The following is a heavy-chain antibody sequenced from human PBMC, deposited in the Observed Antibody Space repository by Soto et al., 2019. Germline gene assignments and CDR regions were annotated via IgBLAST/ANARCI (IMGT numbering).Heavy chain of an antibody. CDR1: GGSITTVGNY. D-gene: IGHD1-26*01. CDR3: ARLLGSGNYLGIFDAFDI. V-gene: IGHV4-31*03. CDR2: ISYSGST. Sequence: TSETLSLTCTVSGGSITTVGNYWSWIRQFPGKGLEWIGHISYSGSTNSNPSLRSRLSVSVDTSKNQFSLELSSVTAADTAVYYCARLLGSGNYLGIFDAFDIWGQGTVVTVSS. J-gene: IGHJ3*02.